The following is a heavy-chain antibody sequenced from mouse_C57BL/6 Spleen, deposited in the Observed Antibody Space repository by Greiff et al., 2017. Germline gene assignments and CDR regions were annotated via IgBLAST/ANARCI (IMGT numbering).Heavy chain of an antibody. CDR1: GFTFSDYG. CDR3: ARRTTLYDAMDY. CDR2: ISSGSSSI. J-gene: IGHJ4*01. V-gene: IGHV5-17*01. Sequence: EVKLVESGGGLVKPGGSLKLSCAASGFTFSDYGMHWVRQAPEKGLEWVAYISSGSSSIYYADTVKGRFTISRDNAKNTLFLQMTSLRSEDTAMYYCARRTTLYDAMDYWGQGTSVTVSS. D-gene: IGHD2-12*01.